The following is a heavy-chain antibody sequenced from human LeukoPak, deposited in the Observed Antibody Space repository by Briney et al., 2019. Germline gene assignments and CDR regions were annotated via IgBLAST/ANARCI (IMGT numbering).Heavy chain of an antibody. J-gene: IGHJ4*02. Sequence: ASVKVSCKASGYTFTGYYMHWVRQAPGQGLEGMGRINPNSGGTNYAQKFQGRVTMTRATSISTAYMELSRLRSDDTAVYYCARDRGYSSSWYGYWGQGTLVTVSS. D-gene: IGHD6-13*01. CDR1: GYTFTGYY. V-gene: IGHV1-2*06. CDR2: INPNSGGT. CDR3: ARDRGYSSSWYGY.